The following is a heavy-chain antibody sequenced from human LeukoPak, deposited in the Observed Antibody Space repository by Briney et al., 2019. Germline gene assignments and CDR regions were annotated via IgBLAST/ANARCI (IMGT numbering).Heavy chain of an antibody. D-gene: IGHD3-9*01. V-gene: IGHV3-7*01. CDR2: IKQDGSEK. Sequence: PGGSLRLSCSASGFTFSSHWMSWVRQAPGKGLEWVANIKQDGSEKFHVDSVKGRFTISRDNSKNSMFLQVNSLRAEDTAVYYCARGAPTIDNYYYGMDVWGQGTTVTVS. CDR1: GFTFSSHW. CDR3: ARGAPTIDNYYYGMDV. J-gene: IGHJ6*02.